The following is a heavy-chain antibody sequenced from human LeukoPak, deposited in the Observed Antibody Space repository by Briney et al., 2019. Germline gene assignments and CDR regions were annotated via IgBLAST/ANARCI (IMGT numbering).Heavy chain of an antibody. V-gene: IGHV3-7*01. Sequence: GXXLRLSCAASGFMLRSYWMSWVRQAPGKGLEWVANIDKDGTSKYYVDSVKGRFTISRDDGKNSLYLKMNRLRAEDTAVYYCARDLFSGSYYEDFWGQGTLVTVSS. CDR2: IDKDGTSK. D-gene: IGHD1-26*01. CDR3: ARDLFSGSYYEDF. J-gene: IGHJ4*02. CDR1: GFMLRSYW.